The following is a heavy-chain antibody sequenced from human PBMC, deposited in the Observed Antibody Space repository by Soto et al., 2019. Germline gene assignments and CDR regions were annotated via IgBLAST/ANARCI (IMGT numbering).Heavy chain of an antibody. CDR1: GFTFSNAW. D-gene: IGHD3-3*01. V-gene: IGHV3-15*07. Sequence: PGGSLRLSCAASGFTFSNAWMNWVRQAPGKGLEWVGRIKSKTDGGTTDYAAPVKGRFTISRDDSKNTLYLQMNSLKTEDTAAYYCTTRGELTIFGVVIIQGSYFDYWGQGTLVTVSS. CDR3: TTRGELTIFGVVIIQGSYFDY. CDR2: IKSKTDGGTT. J-gene: IGHJ4*02.